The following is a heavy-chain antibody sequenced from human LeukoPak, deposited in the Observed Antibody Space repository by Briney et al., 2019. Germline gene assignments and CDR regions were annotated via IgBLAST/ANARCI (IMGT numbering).Heavy chain of an antibody. Sequence: GQSLTLSCAASGFTFSSYCMHWVRQGPGQGLVWVSRMNTDGTTTTYADSVKGRFTISRDNAKNTLYLQMNSLRVEDTAVYYCVRGAAAAAVHYEYWGQGTLVSVSS. V-gene: IGHV3-74*01. D-gene: IGHD6-13*01. CDR2: MNTDGTTT. CDR3: VRGAAAAAVHYEY. J-gene: IGHJ4*02. CDR1: GFTFSSYC.